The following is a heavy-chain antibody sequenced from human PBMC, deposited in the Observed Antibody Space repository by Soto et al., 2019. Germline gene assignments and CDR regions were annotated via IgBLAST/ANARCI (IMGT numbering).Heavy chain of an antibody. V-gene: IGHV3-21*01. CDR3: TRDQGGSYDSWFDP. CDR2: ISSGGSYI. D-gene: IGHD1-26*01. Sequence: EVQVVLSGGGLVQPGGSLRLSCSFTFSMYSMNWVRQAPGKGLEWVASISSGGSYIKYADSVKGRFTISRDNAKNSVSLQMNSLRVDDTAVYFCTRDQGGSYDSWFDPWGQGTLVTVSS. J-gene: IGHJ5*02. CDR1: FTFSMYS.